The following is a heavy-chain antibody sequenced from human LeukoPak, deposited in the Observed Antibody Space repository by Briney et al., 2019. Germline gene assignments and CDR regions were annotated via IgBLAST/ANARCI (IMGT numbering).Heavy chain of an antibody. D-gene: IGHD6-13*01. J-gene: IGHJ4*02. CDR3: ARGRASSSWDIGY. CDR1: GGTFSSYA. CDR2: IIPIFGTT. V-gene: IGHV1-69*01. Sequence: ASVKVSCKASGGTFSSYAISWVRQAPGQGLEWMGGIIPIFGTTNYAQKFQGRVTITADESTSTAYMELSSLRSEDTAVYYCARGRASSSWDIGYWGQGTLVTVSS.